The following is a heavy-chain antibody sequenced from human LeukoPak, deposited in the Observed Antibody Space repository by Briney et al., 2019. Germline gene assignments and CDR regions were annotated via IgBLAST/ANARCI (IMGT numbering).Heavy chain of an antibody. CDR1: GYTFTGYY. J-gene: IGHJ5*02. CDR3: ARGWMVAVAGTIDP. CDR2: INPSSGGT. D-gene: IGHD6-19*01. V-gene: IGHV1-2*02. Sequence: ASVKVSCKASGYTFTGYYMHWVRQAPGQGLEWMGWINPSSGGTNYAQKFQGRVTMTRDTSISTAYMELSRLRSDDTAVYYCARGWMVAVAGTIDPWGQGTLVTVSS.